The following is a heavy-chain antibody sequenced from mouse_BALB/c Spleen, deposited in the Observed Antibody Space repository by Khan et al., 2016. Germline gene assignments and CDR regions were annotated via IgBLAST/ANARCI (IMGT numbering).Heavy chain of an antibody. D-gene: IGHD1-1*01. Sequence: QIQLVQSGAELVKPGASVKLSCKASGYTFTSYYMYWVKQRPGQGLEWIGEINPSNGGTNFNEKFKSKATLTVDKSSSTAYMQLSSLTSEDSAVXYCTRTPYYGSSVDYWGQGTTLTVSS. CDR3: TRTPYYGSSVDY. CDR1: GYTFTSYY. J-gene: IGHJ2*01. V-gene: IGHV1S81*02. CDR2: INPSNGGT.